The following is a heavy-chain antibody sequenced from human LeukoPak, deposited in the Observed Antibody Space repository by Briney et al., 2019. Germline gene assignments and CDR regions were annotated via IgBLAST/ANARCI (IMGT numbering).Heavy chain of an antibody. V-gene: IGHV3-21*01. CDR1: GFTFSSYS. D-gene: IGHD6-13*01. CDR3: ARDRRFIAAAATDYYYGMDV. CDR2: ISSSSSYI. Sequence: SGGSLRLSCAASGFTFSSYSMNWVRQAPGKGLEWVSSISSSSSYIYYADSVKGRFTISRDNAKNSLYLQMNSLRAEDTAVYYCARDRRFIAAAATDYYYGMDVWGQGTTVTVSS. J-gene: IGHJ6*02.